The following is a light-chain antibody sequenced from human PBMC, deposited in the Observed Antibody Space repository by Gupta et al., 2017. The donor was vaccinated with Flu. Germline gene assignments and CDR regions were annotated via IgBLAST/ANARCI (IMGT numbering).Light chain of an antibody. CDR2: SAS. Sequence: DIQMTQSPSSLSASVGDRVTITCRAGQGISNYLAWYQQKPGKVPEVLIYSASTLQSGVPSRFSGSGSGTDCTLTISNLQPEDGATYYCQKDNAAPFTFGPGTKVEI. J-gene: IGKJ3*01. V-gene: IGKV1-27*01. CDR1: QGISNY. CDR3: QKDNAAPFT.